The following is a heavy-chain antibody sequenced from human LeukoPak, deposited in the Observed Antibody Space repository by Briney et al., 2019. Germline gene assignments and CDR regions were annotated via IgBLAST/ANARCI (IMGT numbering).Heavy chain of an antibody. Sequence: GGSLRLSCAASGFTFSSYAMSWVRQAPGNGLEWVSAISGSGGSTYYADSVKGRFTISRDNSKNTLYLQMNSLRAEDTAVYYCAKTVSEWFRELLIDYWGQGTLVTVSS. CDR1: GFTFSSYA. CDR2: ISGSGGST. CDR3: AKTVSEWFRELLIDY. D-gene: IGHD3-10*01. J-gene: IGHJ4*02. V-gene: IGHV3-23*01.